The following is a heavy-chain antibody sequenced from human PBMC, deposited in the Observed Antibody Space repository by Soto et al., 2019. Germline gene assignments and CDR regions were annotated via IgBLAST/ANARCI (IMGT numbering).Heavy chain of an antibody. CDR1: GGARTSYP. J-gene: IGHJ4*02. V-gene: IGHV1-69*01. D-gene: IGHD1-20*01. CDR3: ETYPRTYNFSDI. CDR2: IDPMFDTS. Sequence: QVRLEQSGPDVKKPGSSVRVSCQASGGARTSYPIHWVRQAPGQGLEWMGVIDPMFDTSNLADSFKARLILPADVSTKTVDLALPGLRSDYTAVYFCETYPRTYNFSDIWVQGTLLTVSS.